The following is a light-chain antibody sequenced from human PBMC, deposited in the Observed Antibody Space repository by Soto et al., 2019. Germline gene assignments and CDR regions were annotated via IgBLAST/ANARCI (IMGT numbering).Light chain of an antibody. CDR1: SSDVGAYNY. Sequence: QSALTQPASVSGSPGQSVTISCTGTSSDVGAYNYVSWYQQRPGKAPKLIIYDVTDRPSGVSDRFSGSKSGNTASLTISGGHAAEDAAYYCGSSTRGNTLIFGGGTKLTVL. CDR2: DVT. J-gene: IGLJ2*01. V-gene: IGLV2-14*01. CDR3: GSSTRGNTLI.